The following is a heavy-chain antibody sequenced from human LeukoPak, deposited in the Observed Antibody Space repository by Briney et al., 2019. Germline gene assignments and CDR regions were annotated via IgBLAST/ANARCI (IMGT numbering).Heavy chain of an antibody. Sequence: SETLSLTCAVYGGSFSGYYWSWIRQPPGKGLEWIGEINHSGSTNYNPSLKSRVTISVDTSKNQFSLKLSSVTAADTAVYYCARAGRFGELGRANWFDPWGQGTLVTVSS. D-gene: IGHD3-3*01. J-gene: IGHJ5*02. CDR1: GGSFSGYY. CDR3: ARAGRFGELGRANWFDP. CDR2: INHSGST. V-gene: IGHV4-34*01.